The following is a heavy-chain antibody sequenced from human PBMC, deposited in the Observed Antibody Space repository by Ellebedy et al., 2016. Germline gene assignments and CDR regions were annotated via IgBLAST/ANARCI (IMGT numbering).Heavy chain of an antibody. D-gene: IGHD2-2*01. J-gene: IGHJ4*02. CDR3: ARDLVPRSTSCCFDY. V-gene: IGHV3-21*01. CDR2: ISSSSSYI. Sequence: GESLKISCAASGFTFSSYSMNWVRQAPGKGLEWVSSISSSSSYIYYADSVKGRFTISRDNAKNTLHLQMNSLRAEDTAVYYCARDLVPRSTSCCFDYWGQGTLVTVSS. CDR1: GFTFSSYS.